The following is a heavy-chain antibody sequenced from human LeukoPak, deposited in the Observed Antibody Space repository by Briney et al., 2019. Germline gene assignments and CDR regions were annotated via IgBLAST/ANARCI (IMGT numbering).Heavy chain of an antibody. CDR1: GFTFSSYS. D-gene: IGHD6-19*01. V-gene: IGHV3-21*01. J-gene: IGHJ4*02. Sequence: EGSLRLSCAASGFTFSSYSMNWVRQAPGKGLEWVSSISSSSYIYYADSVKGRFTISRDNAKNSLYLQMNSLRAEDTAVYYCARDPGYSSGWWDYWGQGTLVTVSS. CDR2: ISSSSYI. CDR3: ARDPGYSSGWWDY.